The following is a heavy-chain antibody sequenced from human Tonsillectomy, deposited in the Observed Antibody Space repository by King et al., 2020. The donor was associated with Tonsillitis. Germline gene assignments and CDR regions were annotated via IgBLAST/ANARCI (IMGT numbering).Heavy chain of an antibody. CDR1: GFTFSNYV. D-gene: IGHD3-16*01. CDR2: VSYDGNTE. CDR3: ARDLFGGLTPLDY. Sequence: VQLVESGGGVVQPGRSLRLSCAASGFTFSNYVMHWVRQAPGKGLEWVAVVSYDGNTEYYADSVKGRVTISRDNSRNRLYLQMNSLRPDDTAVYYCARDLFGGLTPLDYWGQGTLVTVSS. V-gene: IGHV3-30*01. J-gene: IGHJ4*02.